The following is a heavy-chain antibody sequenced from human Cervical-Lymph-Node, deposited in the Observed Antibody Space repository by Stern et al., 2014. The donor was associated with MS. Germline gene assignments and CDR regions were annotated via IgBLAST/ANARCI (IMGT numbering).Heavy chain of an antibody. CDR3: MGVGDAMHV. J-gene: IGHJ6*02. Sequence: VQLVESGGGVVKPGRSLTLSCAASGFSLSNSGMHWVRQAPGKGLELVAVMSFVGGNKKYGDSVKGRFSISRDMANNTLFLQMNSLRPEDTAVYYCMGVGDAMHVWGQGTTVIVSS. CDR1: GFSLSNSG. CDR2: MSFVGGNK. V-gene: IGHV3-30*03.